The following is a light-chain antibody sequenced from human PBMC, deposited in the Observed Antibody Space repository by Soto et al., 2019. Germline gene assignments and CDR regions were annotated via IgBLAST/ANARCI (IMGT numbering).Light chain of an antibody. V-gene: IGLV4-69*01. J-gene: IGLJ3*02. CDR1: SGHSSYA. Sequence: QPVLTQSPSASASLGASVKLTCTLSSGHSSYAIAWHQQQPEKGPRYLMKLNSDGSHSKGDGIPDRFSGSSSGAECYLTISSLQSEDEADYYCQTWGTGPWVFGGGTKVTVL. CDR2: LNSDGSH. CDR3: QTWGTGPWV.